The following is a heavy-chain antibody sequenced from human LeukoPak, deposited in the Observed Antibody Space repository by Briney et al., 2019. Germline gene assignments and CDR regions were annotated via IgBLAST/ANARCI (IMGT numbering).Heavy chain of an antibody. CDR2: ISSSSSYI. CDR3: ARDRFQQLVQDY. V-gene: IGHV3-21*01. J-gene: IGHJ4*02. D-gene: IGHD6-6*01. Sequence: GGSLRLSCAASGFTFSSYSMNWVRQAPGKGLEWVSSISSSSSYIYYADSVKGRFTISRDNAKNSLYLQMNSLRAEDTAVYYCARDRFQQLVQDYWGQGTLVTVSS. CDR1: GFTFSSYS.